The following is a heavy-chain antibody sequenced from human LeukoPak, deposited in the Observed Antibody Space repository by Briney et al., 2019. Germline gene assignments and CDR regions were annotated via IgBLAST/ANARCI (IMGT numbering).Heavy chain of an antibody. CDR3: ARGVSLRWGSYRPIDY. D-gene: IGHD3-16*02. J-gene: IGHJ4*02. CDR1: GFTFSSYW. V-gene: IGHV3-7*01. Sequence: GGSLRLSCVASGFTFSSYWMNWVRQAPGKGLEWVANIKQDGSQKYYVDSMKGRFIVSRDNAKNSLYLQMNSLRAEDTAVYYCARGVSLRWGSYRPIDYWGQGTLVTVSS. CDR2: IKQDGSQK.